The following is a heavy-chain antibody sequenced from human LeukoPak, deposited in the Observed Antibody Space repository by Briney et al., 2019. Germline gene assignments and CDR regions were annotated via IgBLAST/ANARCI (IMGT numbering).Heavy chain of an antibody. D-gene: IGHD2-15*01. J-gene: IGHJ4*02. V-gene: IGHV4-4*07. Sequence: SETLSLTCTVSGGPITNWCWSWIRQPAGKGLEWIGRFCFIGNTNYNPSLKSRVTLSVDKSKNQFFLKLSSLTAADTAIYYCATGGGDFDYWGQGTPVTVSS. CDR1: GGPITNWC. CDR2: FCFIGNT. CDR3: ATGGGDFDY.